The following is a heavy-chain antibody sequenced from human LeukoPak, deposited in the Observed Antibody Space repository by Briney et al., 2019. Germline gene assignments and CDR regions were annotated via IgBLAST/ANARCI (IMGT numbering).Heavy chain of an antibody. CDR3: ARGYYPPRWYFDL. J-gene: IGHJ2*01. D-gene: IGHD3-10*01. CDR1: GGSFSSNS. Sequence: PSQTLSLTCALYGGSFSSNSWSWTWILQTPLKALDWLGEIIEKGNANYNPPLKSRVTIDLLPSKNQSSLKLTSMPAADTAMYYCARGYYPPRWYFDLWGRGTLVTGSS. CDR2: IIEKGNA. V-gene: IGHV4-34*01.